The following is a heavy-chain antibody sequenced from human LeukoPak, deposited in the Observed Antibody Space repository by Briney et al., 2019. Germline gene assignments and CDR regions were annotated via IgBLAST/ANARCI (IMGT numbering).Heavy chain of an antibody. CDR1: GHSISTGYY. Sequence: SETLSLTCAVSGHSISTGYYWGWIRPPPGKGLEWIGSMSHNRGTYYNPSLKSRVTTSMDTSKNQISLRLTSVTAADTAVYYCASYYASGVSAYNYYGMDVWGKGTTVTVSS. V-gene: IGHV4-38-2*01. J-gene: IGHJ6*04. CDR3: ASYYASGVSAYNYYGMDV. CDR2: MSHNRGT. D-gene: IGHD3-10*01.